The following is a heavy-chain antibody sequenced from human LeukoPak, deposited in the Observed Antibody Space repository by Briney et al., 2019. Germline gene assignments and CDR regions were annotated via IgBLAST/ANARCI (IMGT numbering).Heavy chain of an antibody. J-gene: IGHJ4*02. CDR1: GFTFSGSA. V-gene: IGHV3-73*01. CDR2: IRSKANSYAT. D-gene: IGHD3-9*01. Sequence: GGSLRLSCAASGFTFSGSAMHWVRQASGKGLEWVGRIRSKANSYATAYAASVKGRFTIPRDDSKNTAYLQMNSLKTEDTAVYYCTSPYYDILTGYYGFDYWGQGTLVTVSS. CDR3: TSPYYDILTGYYGFDY.